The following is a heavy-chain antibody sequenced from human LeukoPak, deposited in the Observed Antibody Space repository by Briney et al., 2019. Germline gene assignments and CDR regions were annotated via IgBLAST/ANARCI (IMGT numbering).Heavy chain of an antibody. CDR1: GFTFSSYA. Sequence: PGGSLRLPCAASGFTFSSYAMHWVRQAPGKGLEYVSAISSNGGSTYYANSVKGRFTISRDNSKNTLYLQMGSLRAEDMAVYYCARAIWFGDKPFDYWGQGTLVTVSS. CDR3: ARAIWFGDKPFDY. D-gene: IGHD3-10*01. CDR2: ISSNGGST. J-gene: IGHJ4*02. V-gene: IGHV3-64*01.